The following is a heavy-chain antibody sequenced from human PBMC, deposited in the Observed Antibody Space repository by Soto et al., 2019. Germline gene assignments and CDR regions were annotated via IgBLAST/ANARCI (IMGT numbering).Heavy chain of an antibody. Sequence: QVQLQESGPGLVKPSQTLSLTCSVSGESISSGGYYWGWISHHPGKGLGWIGYIYDSESAYYNPSLKSRLTISVDPSTIHSAMRLSSVTAADTAVYYRPRASSSSSAADYWGQGILVTVSA. CDR2: IYDSESA. D-gene: IGHD6-6*01. V-gene: IGHV4-31*03. CDR1: GESISSGGYY. J-gene: IGHJ4*02. CDR3: PRASSSSSAADY.